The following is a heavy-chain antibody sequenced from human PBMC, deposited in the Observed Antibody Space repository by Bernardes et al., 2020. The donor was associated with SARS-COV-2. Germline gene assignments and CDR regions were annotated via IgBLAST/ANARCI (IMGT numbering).Heavy chain of an antibody. J-gene: IGHJ4*02. D-gene: IGHD3-22*01. Sequence: ASVKVSCKASGYTFTRYYMHWVRQAPGQGLEWMGIINPSGGSTSYAQKFQGRVTMTRDTSTSTVYMELSSLRSEDTAVYYCARGRHDSSGYYGGSPVYYFDYWGKGTLVTVSS. CDR1: GYTFTRYY. CDR3: ARGRHDSSGYYGGSPVYYFDY. V-gene: IGHV1-46*01. CDR2: INPSGGST.